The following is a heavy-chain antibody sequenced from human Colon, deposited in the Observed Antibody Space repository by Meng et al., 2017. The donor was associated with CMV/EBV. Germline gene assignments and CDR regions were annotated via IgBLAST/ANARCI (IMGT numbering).Heavy chain of an antibody. D-gene: IGHD2/OR15-2a*01. CDR2: INPNTGDT. J-gene: IGHJ3*01. V-gene: IGHV1-2*02. CDR1: GNTFNGYY. Sequence: ASVKVSCKASGNTFNGYYLHWVRQAPGQGLEWMGWINPNTGDTNYVRKFQGRVTITAAYMELSGLRSDDTAVYYCARGGVVYGIEVLIPNDVFALWGQGTKVTV. CDR3: ARGGVVYGIEVLIPNDVFAL.